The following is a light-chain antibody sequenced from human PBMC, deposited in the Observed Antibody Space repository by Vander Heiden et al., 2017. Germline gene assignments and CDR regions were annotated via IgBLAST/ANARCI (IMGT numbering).Light chain of an antibody. CDR3: QQNYSFPFT. Sequence: DLQLSHSPSSLSASVGDRVTITCRASQSISSDLDWYQQKPGKAPKRLIYAASGLQSGVPSRFSGSGSGTEFTLTISSLQPEDFATYYCQQNYSFPFTFGRGTKVEIK. CDR1: QSISSD. CDR2: AAS. J-gene: IGKJ4*01. V-gene: IGKV1-39*01.